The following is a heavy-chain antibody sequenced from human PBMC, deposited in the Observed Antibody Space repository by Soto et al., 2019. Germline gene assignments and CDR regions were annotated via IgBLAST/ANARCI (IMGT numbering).Heavy chain of an antibody. Sequence: QVQLQQWGAGLLKPSETLSLTCAVYGGSFSGYYWSWIRQPPGKGLEWIGEINHSGSTNYNPSLKSRVTISVDTSKNQFSLQLSSVTAADTAVYYCERVGYSSSWDDPWGQGTLVTVSS. CDR2: INHSGST. CDR1: GGSFSGYY. CDR3: ERVGYSSSWDDP. D-gene: IGHD6-13*01. J-gene: IGHJ5*02. V-gene: IGHV4-34*01.